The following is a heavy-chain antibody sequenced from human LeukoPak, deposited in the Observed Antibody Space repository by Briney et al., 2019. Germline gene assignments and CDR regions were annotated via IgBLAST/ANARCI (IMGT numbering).Heavy chain of an antibody. CDR3: TTRIAVADNQVDF. CDR2: IRSKANTYAT. J-gene: IGHJ4*02. Sequence: PGGSLRLSCAASGFTFSGSAMHWVRQASGKGLEWVGRIRSKANTYATAYAASVRGRFTFSRDDSKNTAYLQMNSLKTEDTAVYNCTTRIAVADNQVDFWGQGTLVTVSS. V-gene: IGHV3-73*01. D-gene: IGHD6-19*01. CDR1: GFTFSGSA.